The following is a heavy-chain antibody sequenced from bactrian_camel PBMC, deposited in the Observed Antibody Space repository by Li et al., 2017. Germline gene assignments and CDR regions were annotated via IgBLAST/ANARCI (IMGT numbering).Heavy chain of an antibody. CDR3: AAADPAGDCDSASEYNY. CDR1: GTTVRSKC. CDR2: INSGGGST. Sequence: QVQLVESGGGLVQAGGSLSLSCLISGTTVRSKCVGWIRQAPGKGLEWVSAINSGGGSTYYADSVKSRFAISQDNANTLYLQMDSLKSEDTAMYYCAAADPAGDCDSASEYNYWGQGTQVTVS. D-gene: IGHD4*01. V-gene: IGHV3S1*01. J-gene: IGHJ4*01.